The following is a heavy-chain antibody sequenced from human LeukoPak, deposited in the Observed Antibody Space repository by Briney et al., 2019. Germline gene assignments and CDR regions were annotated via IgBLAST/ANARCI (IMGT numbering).Heavy chain of an antibody. CDR1: GGSISTYY. Sequence: PSETLSLTCTVSGGSISTYYWTWIRQPAGKGLEWIGRIFNLGITKYNPSLKSRVTMSVDTSKNQFSLKLSSVTAADTAVYYCARDRTYYYDSSGLDYWGQGTLVTVSS. V-gene: IGHV4-4*07. CDR2: IFNLGIT. CDR3: ARDRTYYYDSSGLDY. J-gene: IGHJ4*02. D-gene: IGHD3-22*01.